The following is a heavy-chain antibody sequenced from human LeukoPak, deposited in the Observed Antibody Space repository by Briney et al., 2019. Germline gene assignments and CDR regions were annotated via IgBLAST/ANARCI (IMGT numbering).Heavy chain of an antibody. D-gene: IGHD4-23*01. V-gene: IGHV4-39*07. CDR2: IYYSGST. CDR1: GGSISSSSYY. J-gene: IGHJ4*02. Sequence: SETLSLTCTVSGGSISSSSYYWGWIRQPPGKGLEWIGSIYYSGSTYYNPSLKSRVTISVDTSKNQFSLKLSSVTAADTAVYYCARPYPGGYVDYWGQGTLVTVSS. CDR3: ARPYPGGYVDY.